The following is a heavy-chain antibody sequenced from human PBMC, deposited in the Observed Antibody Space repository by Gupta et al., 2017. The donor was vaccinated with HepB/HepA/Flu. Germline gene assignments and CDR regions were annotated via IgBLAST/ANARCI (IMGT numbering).Heavy chain of an antibody. Sequence: QVQLQESGPGLVKPSQPLSLTCTVSGGSISSGGYYWSWIRQHPGKGLEWIGYIYYSGSTYYNPSLKSRVTISVDTSKNQFSLKLSSVTAAYTAVYYCARGGVDTAMGIDYWGQGTLVTVSS. CDR1: GGSISSGGYY. J-gene: IGHJ4*02. D-gene: IGHD5-18*01. CDR3: ARGGVDTAMGIDY. CDR2: IYYSGST. V-gene: IGHV4-31*03.